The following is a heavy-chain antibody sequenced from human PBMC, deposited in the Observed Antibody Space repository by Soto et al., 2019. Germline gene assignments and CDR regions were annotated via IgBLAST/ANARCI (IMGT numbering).Heavy chain of an antibody. V-gene: IGHV3-74*01. CDR2: VKSDGTTA. J-gene: IGHJ4*02. D-gene: IGHD2-15*01. CDR1: GFAFTSYW. CDR3: ASLFASTYSPRPLDF. Sequence: GGSLRLSCEASGFAFTSYWMHWVRQAPGKGLVWVAGVKSDGTTATYADSVRGRFTISRDNAKNTLYLQMNSLSAEDTAVYYSASLFASTYSPRPLDFWAQGTQVTVSS.